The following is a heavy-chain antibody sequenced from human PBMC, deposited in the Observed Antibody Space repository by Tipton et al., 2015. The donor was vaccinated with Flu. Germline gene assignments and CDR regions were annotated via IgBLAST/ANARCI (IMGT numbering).Heavy chain of an antibody. CDR3: ARRDYSNYVSVPKNWFDS. CDR2: IYHTGNT. Sequence: TLSLTCTVSGGFVSSYYWNWIRQPPGKGLEWIGNIYHTGNTYYNPSLKSRVTISVDRSKNQFSLKLSSVTAADTAVYYCARRDYSNYVSVPKNWFDSWGQGTLVTVSS. V-gene: IGHV4-59*08. CDR1: GGFVSSYY. D-gene: IGHD4-11*01. J-gene: IGHJ5*01.